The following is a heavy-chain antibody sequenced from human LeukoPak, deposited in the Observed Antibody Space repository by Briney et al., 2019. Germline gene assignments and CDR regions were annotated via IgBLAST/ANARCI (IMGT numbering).Heavy chain of an antibody. Sequence: GGSLRLSCAASGFTFSSYGMHWVRQAPGKGLEWVSAISGSGGSTYYADSVKGRFTISRDNSKNTLYLQMNSLRAEDTAVYYCAKAIVVVTPWDAFDIWGQGTMVTVSS. D-gene: IGHD2-21*02. J-gene: IGHJ3*02. CDR2: ISGSGGST. CDR1: GFTFSSYG. V-gene: IGHV3-23*01. CDR3: AKAIVVVTPWDAFDI.